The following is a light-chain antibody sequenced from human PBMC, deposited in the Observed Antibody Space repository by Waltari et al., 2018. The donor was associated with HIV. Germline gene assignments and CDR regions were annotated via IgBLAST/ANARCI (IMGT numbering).Light chain of an antibody. V-gene: IGLV7-43*01. CDR1: TGPVGSGHY. CDR2: SSN. CDR3: LLFFRSFVL. Sequence: QTVLTQEPSLTVAPGGTITLTWSSVTGPVGSGHYANWFQQKPGQPSRPLFYSSNRRHSTTPACCAASRVGDRAALNLSKVAADDQAVYFCLLFFRSFVLFGGGTKVTVL. J-gene: IGLJ2*01.